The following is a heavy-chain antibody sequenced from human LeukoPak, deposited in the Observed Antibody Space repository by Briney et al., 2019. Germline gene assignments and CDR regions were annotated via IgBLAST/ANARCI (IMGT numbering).Heavy chain of an antibody. CDR2: LTRSGGDT. Sequence: TGGSLRLSCAASGFTFTDYPLSWLRQAPGKGVEWVSALTRSGGDTYLADTVKGRFTISRDNAKNSLYLQMNSLRAEDTAVYYCARSHIAAVGTWDLQHWGQGTLVTVSS. V-gene: IGHV3-23*01. CDR1: GFTFTDYP. J-gene: IGHJ1*01. CDR3: ARSHIAAVGTWDLQH. D-gene: IGHD6-13*01.